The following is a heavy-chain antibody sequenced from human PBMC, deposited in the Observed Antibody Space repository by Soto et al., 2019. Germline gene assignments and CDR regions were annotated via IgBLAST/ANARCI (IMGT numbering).Heavy chain of an antibody. J-gene: IGHJ4*01. D-gene: IGHD6-13*01. CDR3: AWSATGTAPHYFDY. CDR1: GFSFTSSW. Sequence: PGESLKISCQGSGFSFTSSWINWVRQMPGKGLEWMGNIDPGDSYTRYSPSFQGHVTISVDKSISTAYLQWSNLKASDTAMYYCAWSATGTAPHYFDYWGQGTLVTV. V-gene: IGHV5-10-1*01. CDR2: IDPGDSYT.